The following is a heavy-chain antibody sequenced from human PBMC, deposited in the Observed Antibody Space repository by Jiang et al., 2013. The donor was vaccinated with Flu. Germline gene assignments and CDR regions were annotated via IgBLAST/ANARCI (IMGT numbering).Heavy chain of an antibody. D-gene: IGHD3-22*01. J-gene: IGHJ3*02. CDR3: ARDLNSPDDSSGYHDAFDI. V-gene: IGHV1-69*04. CDR1: GGTFSSYT. CDR2: IIPILGIA. Sequence: EVKKPGSSVKVSCKASGGTFSSYTISWVRQAPGQGLEWMGRIIPILGIANYAQKFQGRVTITADKSTSTAYMELSSLRSEDTAVYYCARDLNSPDDSSGYHDAFDIWGQGTMVTVSS.